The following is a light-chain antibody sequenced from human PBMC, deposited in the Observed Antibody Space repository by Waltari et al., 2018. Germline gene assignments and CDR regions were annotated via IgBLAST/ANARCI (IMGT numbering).Light chain of an antibody. CDR2: YDD. V-gene: IGLV1-36*01. CDR3: AAWDDSLNGHV. CDR1: SSNIGNNA. J-gene: IGLJ1*01. Sequence: QSVLTQPPSVSEAPRQRVTISCSGSSSNIGNNAVNWYQQLPGKAPKLLIYYDDLLPSGGADRFSGSKSGTSASLAISGLQSEDEADYYCAAWDDSLNGHVFGTGTKVTVL.